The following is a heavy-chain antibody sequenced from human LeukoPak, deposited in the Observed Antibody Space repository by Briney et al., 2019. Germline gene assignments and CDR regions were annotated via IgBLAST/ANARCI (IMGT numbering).Heavy chain of an antibody. D-gene: IGHD6-19*01. Sequence: GGSLRLSCAASGFTFSSYEMNWVRQAPGKGLEWVSYISSSGSTIYYADSVKGRFTISRDNAKNSLYLQMNSLRAEDTAVYYCARDAYYNSGARGDYWGQGTLVTVSS. V-gene: IGHV3-48*03. J-gene: IGHJ4*02. CDR3: ARDAYYNSGARGDY. CDR2: ISSSGSTI. CDR1: GFTFSSYE.